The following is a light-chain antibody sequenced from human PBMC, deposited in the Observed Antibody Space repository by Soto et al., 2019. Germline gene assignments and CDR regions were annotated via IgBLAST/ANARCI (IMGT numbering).Light chain of an antibody. J-gene: IGKJ2*03. Sequence: DIRMAQSPSTLSASLGDRVTITCRANQGVNSYLDWYQQKRGKAPQLKTYQASRFESGVPSRFSRSGSGTEFTLTNSGLQPDDFATDYGQQYNSYAYRFVHGTKLEIK. CDR3: QQYNSYAYR. CDR2: QAS. CDR1: QGVNSY. V-gene: IGKV1-5*03.